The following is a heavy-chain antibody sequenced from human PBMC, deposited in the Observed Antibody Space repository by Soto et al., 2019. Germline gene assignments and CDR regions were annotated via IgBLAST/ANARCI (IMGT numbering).Heavy chain of an antibody. CDR3: ARTVGAAYYFDF. D-gene: IGHD1-26*01. CDR1: GDSMSKYY. CDR2: IYTSGST. V-gene: IGHV4-4*07. J-gene: IGHJ4*02. Sequence: PSETLSLTCTVSGDSMSKYYWSWIRQPAGKGLEWIGRIYTSGSTNYNPSLKSRVNMSIDTSNNHFSPNLKSVTAADAAVYYCARTVGAAYYFDFWGQGALVTVSS.